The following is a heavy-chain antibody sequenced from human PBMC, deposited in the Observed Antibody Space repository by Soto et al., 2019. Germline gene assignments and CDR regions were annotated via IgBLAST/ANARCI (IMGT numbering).Heavy chain of an antibody. Sequence: GGSLRLSCAASGFTFSSYGMHWVRQAPGKGLEWVAVIWYDGSNKYYADSVKGRFTISRDNSKNTLYLQMNSPRAEDTAVYYCARDGSGEAAAGLDYWGQGTLVTVSS. CDR2: IWYDGSNK. CDR1: GFTFSSYG. J-gene: IGHJ4*02. V-gene: IGHV3-33*01. CDR3: ARDGSGEAAAGLDY. D-gene: IGHD6-13*01.